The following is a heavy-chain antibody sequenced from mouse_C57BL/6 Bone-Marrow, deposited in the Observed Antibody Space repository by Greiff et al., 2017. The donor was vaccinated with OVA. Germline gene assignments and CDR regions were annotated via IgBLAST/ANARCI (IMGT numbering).Heavy chain of an antibody. Sequence: QVQLQQSGAELVKPGASVNLSCKASGYTFTEYTIHWVKQRSGQGLEWIGWFYPGSGSIKYNEKFKDKATLTADKSSSTVYMELSRLKSEDSAVYFCARHEDRSFYGSSSPGFDYWGQGTTLTVSS. CDR1: GYTFTEYT. V-gene: IGHV1-62-2*01. CDR3: ARHEDRSFYGSSSPGFDY. D-gene: IGHD1-1*01. CDR2: FYPGSGSI. J-gene: IGHJ2*01.